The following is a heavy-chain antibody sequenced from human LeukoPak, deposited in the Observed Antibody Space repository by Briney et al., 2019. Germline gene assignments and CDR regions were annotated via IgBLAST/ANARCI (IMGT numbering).Heavy chain of an antibody. D-gene: IGHD1-14*01. J-gene: IGHJ4*02. CDR1: GFTFTTAW. CDR2: IKETTYGGTT. Sequence: GGSLRLSRLGSGFTFTTAWMSWVRQAPGKGLEWVGRIKETTYGGTTYYAAPVRGRFTISRDDSKNTLYLQMRVEDTGVYFCSTDGNYWGQGTLVVVS. V-gene: IGHV3-15*01. CDR3: STDGNY.